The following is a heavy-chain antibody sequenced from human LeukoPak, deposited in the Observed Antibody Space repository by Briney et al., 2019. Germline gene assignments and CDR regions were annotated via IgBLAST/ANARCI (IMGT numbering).Heavy chain of an antibody. Sequence: ASVKVSCTASGYTFTDYYMHWVRQAPGQGLEWMGWINPNSGGTNYAQKFQGRVTMTRDTSISTAYMELSRLRSDDTAVYYCARASYYYDSSGYPGYYFDYWGQGTLVTVSS. CDR1: GYTFTDYY. CDR2: INPNSGGT. D-gene: IGHD3-22*01. J-gene: IGHJ4*02. V-gene: IGHV1-2*02. CDR3: ARASYYYDSSGYPGYYFDY.